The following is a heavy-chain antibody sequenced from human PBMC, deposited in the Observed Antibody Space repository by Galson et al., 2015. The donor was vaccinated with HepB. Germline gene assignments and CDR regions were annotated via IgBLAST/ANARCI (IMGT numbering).Heavy chain of an antibody. V-gene: IGHV1-46*04. J-gene: IGHJ4*02. CDR3: ARDAEGGSGFPY. D-gene: IGHD6-19*01. CDR1: GYTFTSYG. Sequence: SVKVSCKASGYTFTSYGISWVRQAPGQGLEWMGIINPSGGSTSYAQKLQGRVTMTRDTSTSTVYMELSSLRSEDTAVYYCARDAEGGSGFPYWGQGTLVTVSS. CDR2: INPSGGST.